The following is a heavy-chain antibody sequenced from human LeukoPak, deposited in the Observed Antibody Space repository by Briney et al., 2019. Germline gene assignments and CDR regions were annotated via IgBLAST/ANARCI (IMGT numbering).Heavy chain of an antibody. CDR2: FDPEDGET. D-gene: IGHD3-10*01. CDR1: GYTLTELS. Sequence: ASVKVSCKVSGYTLTELSMHWVRQAPGKGLEWMGGFDPEDGETIYAQKFQGRVTMTTDRYTSTAYMELRSLRSDDTAVYYCARDVKRWFGELLAYYFDYWGQGTLVTVSS. J-gene: IGHJ4*02. CDR3: ARDVKRWFGELLAYYFDY. V-gene: IGHV1-24*01.